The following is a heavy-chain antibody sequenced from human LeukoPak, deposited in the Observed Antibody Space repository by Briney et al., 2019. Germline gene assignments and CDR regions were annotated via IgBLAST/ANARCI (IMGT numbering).Heavy chain of an antibody. Sequence: ASVKVSCKASGYTFTSYYMHWVRQAPGQGLEWMGIINPSGGGTSYSQKFQGRVTATRDTSTSTVYMELSSLRSEDTAVYYCARDNGVAPFDYWGQGTLVTVSS. CDR3: ARDNGVAPFDY. D-gene: IGHD2-8*01. V-gene: IGHV1-46*01. CDR2: INPSGGGT. J-gene: IGHJ4*02. CDR1: GYTFTSYY.